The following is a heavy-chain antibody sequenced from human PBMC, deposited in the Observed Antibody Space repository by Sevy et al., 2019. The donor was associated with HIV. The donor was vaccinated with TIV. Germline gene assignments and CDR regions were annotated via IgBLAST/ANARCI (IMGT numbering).Heavy chain of an antibody. Sequence: GGSLRLSCAASGFTFSSYAMSWVRQAPGKGLEWVSAISGSGGSTYYADSVKGRFTISRDNSKNTLYLQMNSLRAEDTAVYYCAKEGPGEFSSSFGRTPIKTNDAFDIWGQGTMVTVSS. CDR2: ISGSGGST. D-gene: IGHD6-13*01. CDR3: AKEGPGEFSSSFGRTPIKTNDAFDI. J-gene: IGHJ3*02. V-gene: IGHV3-23*01. CDR1: GFTFSSYA.